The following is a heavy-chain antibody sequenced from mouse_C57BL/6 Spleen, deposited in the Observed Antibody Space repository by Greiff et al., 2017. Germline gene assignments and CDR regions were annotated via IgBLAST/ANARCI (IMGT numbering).Heavy chain of an antibody. CDR3: ASQLTGRAMDY. D-gene: IGHD4-1*01. CDR2: INPSSGYT. J-gene: IGHJ4*01. CDR1: GYTFTSYW. V-gene: IGHV1-7*01. Sequence: VMLVESGAELAKPGASVKLSCKASGYTFTSYWMHWVKQRPGQGLEWIGYINPSSGYTKYNQKFKDKATLTADKSSSTAYMQLSSLTYEDSAVYYCASQLTGRAMDYWGQGTSVTVSS.